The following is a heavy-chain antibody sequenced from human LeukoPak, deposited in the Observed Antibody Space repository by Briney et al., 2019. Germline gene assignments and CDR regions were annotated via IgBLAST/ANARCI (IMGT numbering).Heavy chain of an antibody. D-gene: IGHD2-15*01. V-gene: IGHV4-34*01. Sequence: SETLSLTCAVYGGSFSGYYWSWIRQPPGKGLEWIGEINHSGSTNYNPSLKSRVTISVDTSKNQFSLKLSSVTAADTAVYYCAGHEVVAATRIDYWGQGTLVTVSS. CDR3: AGHEVVAATRIDY. CDR2: INHSGST. J-gene: IGHJ4*02. CDR1: GGSFSGYY.